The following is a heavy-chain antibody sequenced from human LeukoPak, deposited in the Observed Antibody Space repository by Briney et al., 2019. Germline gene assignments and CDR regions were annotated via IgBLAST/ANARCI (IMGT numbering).Heavy chain of an antibody. V-gene: IGHV4-34*01. Sequence: SETLSLTCAVYAGSFSGYYWSWIRQPPGKGLEWIGEINHSGSTNYNPSLKSRVTTSVDTSKNQFSLKLSSVTAADTAVYYCTRGRNRITMVRGVIIPYYFDYWGQGTLVTVSS. CDR2: INHSGST. CDR3: TRGRNRITMVRGVIIPYYFDY. CDR1: AGSFSGYY. D-gene: IGHD3-10*01. J-gene: IGHJ4*02.